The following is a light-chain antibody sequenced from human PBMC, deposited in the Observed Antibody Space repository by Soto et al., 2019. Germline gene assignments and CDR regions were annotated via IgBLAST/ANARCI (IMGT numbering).Light chain of an antibody. CDR2: AAS. CDR3: QQYNSYPLT. J-gene: IGKJ5*01. V-gene: IGKV1-16*02. CDR1: QGINNY. Sequence: DIQMTQSPSSLSASIGDRVTITCRASQGINNYLAWFQQKPGRAPKSLIYAASILQSGVPSKFSGSGSGTDFTLTINYLQPEDFATYYCQQYNSYPLTFGQGTRLEIK.